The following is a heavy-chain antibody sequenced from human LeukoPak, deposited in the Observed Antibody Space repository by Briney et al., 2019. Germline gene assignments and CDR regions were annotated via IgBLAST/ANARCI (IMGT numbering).Heavy chain of an antibody. CDR2: IKSDGST. CDR1: GFTFSTYW. CDR3: ARAPSEIGGYYPEYFRH. V-gene: IGHV3-74*01. J-gene: IGHJ1*01. Sequence: PGGSLRLSCAASGFTFSTYWMHWVRHAPGEGLVWVSRIKSDGSTNYADSVKGRFTISRDNAKNTVSLQMNSLRPEDTGVYYCARAPSEIGGYYPEYFRHWGQGTLVTVSS. D-gene: IGHD3-22*01.